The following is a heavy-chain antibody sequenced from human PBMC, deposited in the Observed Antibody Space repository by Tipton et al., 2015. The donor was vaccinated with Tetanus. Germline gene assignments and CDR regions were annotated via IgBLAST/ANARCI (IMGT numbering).Heavy chain of an antibody. CDR1: GFSFRDFG. V-gene: IGHV3-23*01. CDR2: ISGGGHNT. J-gene: IGHJ6*02. Sequence: SLRLSCAGSGFSFRDFGMNWVRQAPGKGLEWVSTISGGGHNTHYADSVQGRFTISRDNSKNTMYLQMNSLRAEDTAVYYCARQDKRFVGYYDAMDVWGQGTTVIVSS. D-gene: IGHD3-3*01. CDR3: ARQDKRFVGYYDAMDV.